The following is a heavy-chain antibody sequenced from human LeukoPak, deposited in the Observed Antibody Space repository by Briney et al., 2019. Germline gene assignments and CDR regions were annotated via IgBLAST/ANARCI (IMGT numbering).Heavy chain of an antibody. Sequence: PGGSLRLSCSASGFTFSSYAMHWVRQAPGKGLEYVSAISSNGGSTYYADSVKGRFTISRDNSKNTLYLQMSSLRAKDTAVYYCVKSVAGLSGFDPWGQGTLVTVSS. D-gene: IGHD2-15*01. J-gene: IGHJ5*02. CDR3: VKSVAGLSGFDP. CDR2: ISSNGGST. V-gene: IGHV3-64D*06. CDR1: GFTFSSYA.